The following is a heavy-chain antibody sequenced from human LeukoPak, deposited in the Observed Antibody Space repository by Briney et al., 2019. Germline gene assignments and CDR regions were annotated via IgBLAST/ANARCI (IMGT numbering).Heavy chain of an antibody. Sequence: SETLSLTCTVSGGSISSYHWSWIRQPAGKGLEWIGRIYASGNTNYNPSLKSRVTMSVDASKNQFSLKLTSLTATDTAVYYCARGGCTNGVCYDNWFDPWGQGTLVTVSS. J-gene: IGHJ5*02. V-gene: IGHV4-4*07. CDR2: IYASGNT. CDR1: GGSISSYH. D-gene: IGHD2-8*01. CDR3: ARGGCTNGVCYDNWFDP.